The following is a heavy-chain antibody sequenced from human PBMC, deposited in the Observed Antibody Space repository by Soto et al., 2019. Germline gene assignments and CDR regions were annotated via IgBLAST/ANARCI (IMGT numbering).Heavy chain of an antibody. J-gene: IGHJ6*02. CDR3: AREGLYYYYGMDV. Sequence: GESLKISCAASGFTFSSYWMSWVRQAPGKGLEWVANIKQDGSEKYYVDSVKGRFTISRDNAKNSLYLQMNSLRAEDTAVYYCAREGLYYYYGMDVWGQGTTVTVSS. V-gene: IGHV3-7*01. CDR2: IKQDGSEK. CDR1: GFTFSSYW.